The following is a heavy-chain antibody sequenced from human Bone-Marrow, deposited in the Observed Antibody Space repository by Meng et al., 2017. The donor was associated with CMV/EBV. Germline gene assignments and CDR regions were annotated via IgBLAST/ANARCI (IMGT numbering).Heavy chain of an antibody. Sequence: GESLKISCAASGFTFSSYEMNWVRQAPGKGLEWVSYISSSGSTIYYADSVKGRFTISRDNAKNSLYLQMNSLRAEDTAVYYCAKVGKIVVVPAAIPSYFDYWGQGTLVTVSS. CDR1: GFTFSSYE. J-gene: IGHJ4*02. V-gene: IGHV3-48*03. CDR3: AKVGKIVVVPAAIPSYFDY. CDR2: ISSSGSTI. D-gene: IGHD2-2*02.